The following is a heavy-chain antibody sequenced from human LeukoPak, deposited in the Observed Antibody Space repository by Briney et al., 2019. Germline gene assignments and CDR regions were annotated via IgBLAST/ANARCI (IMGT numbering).Heavy chain of an antibody. CDR2: INPNSGGT. D-gene: IGHD2-2*01. CDR1: GYTFTDYY. CDR3: AHPPQYCSSTSCYSLDY. J-gene: IGHJ4*02. Sequence: ASVKVSCKASGYTFTDYYMLWVRQAPGQGLEWMGWINPNSGGTNYAQKFQGRVTMTRDTSISTAYMELSRLRSDDTAVYYCAHPPQYCSSTSCYSLDYWGQGTLVTVSS. V-gene: IGHV1-2*02.